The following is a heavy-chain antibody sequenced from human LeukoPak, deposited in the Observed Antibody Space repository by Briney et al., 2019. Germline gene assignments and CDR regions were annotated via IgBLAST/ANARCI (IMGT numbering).Heavy chain of an antibody. Sequence: PSETLSLTCTVSGGSISSSSYYWGWIRQPPGKGLEWIGSIYYSGSTYYNPSLKSRVTISVDTSKNQFSLKLSSVTAADTAVYYCAREGDSSGWYGYYYYYYMDVWGKGTTVTVSS. CDR1: GGSISSSSYY. V-gene: IGHV4-39*07. CDR2: IYYSGST. J-gene: IGHJ6*03. CDR3: AREGDSSGWYGYYYYYYMDV. D-gene: IGHD6-19*01.